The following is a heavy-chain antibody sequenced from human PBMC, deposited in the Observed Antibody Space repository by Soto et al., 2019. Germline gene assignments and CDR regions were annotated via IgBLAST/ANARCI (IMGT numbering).Heavy chain of an antibody. CDR2: IIPILGIA. V-gene: IGHV1-69*04. Sequence: SVKVSCKASGCTFSSYTISWVRQAPGQGLEWMGRIIPILGIANYAQKFQGRVTITADKSTSTAYMELSSLRSEDTAVYYCARDLIDIVVVPAAIRREDWFDPWGQGTLVTVSS. J-gene: IGHJ5*02. D-gene: IGHD2-2*01. CDR3: ARDLIDIVVVPAAIRREDWFDP. CDR1: GCTFSSYT.